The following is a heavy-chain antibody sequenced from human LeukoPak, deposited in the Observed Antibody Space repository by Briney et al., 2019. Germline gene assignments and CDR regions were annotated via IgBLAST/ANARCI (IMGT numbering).Heavy chain of an antibody. V-gene: IGHV1-69*13. CDR1: GGTFSSYA. J-gene: IGHJ4*02. CDR2: IIPISGTA. CDR3: ATYCSSTSCYIWGYYFDY. Sequence: ASVKVSCKASGGTFSSYAISWVRQAPGQGLEWMGGIIPISGTANYAQKLQDRVTITADASTSTAYMELSSLRSEDTAVYYCATYCSSTSCYIWGYYFDYWGQGTLVTVSS. D-gene: IGHD2-2*01.